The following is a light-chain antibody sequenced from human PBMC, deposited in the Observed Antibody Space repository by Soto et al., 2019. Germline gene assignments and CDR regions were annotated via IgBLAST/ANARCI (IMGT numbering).Light chain of an antibody. CDR3: QQCYNSPWT. J-gene: IGKJ1*01. Sequence: DIQMTQSPSSLSASVGDGVTITCRASQSISSYLNWYQQKPGKAPKLLIYGASSLKSGVPSRFSSRGSETEFTLSISSLQPEDFATYFCQQCYNSPWTFGQGTKVEIK. V-gene: IGKV1-39*01. CDR1: QSISSY. CDR2: GAS.